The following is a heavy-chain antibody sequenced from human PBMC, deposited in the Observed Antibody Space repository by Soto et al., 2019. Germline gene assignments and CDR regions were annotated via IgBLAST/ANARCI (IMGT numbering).Heavy chain of an antibody. J-gene: IGHJ3*02. D-gene: IGHD3-9*01. CDR2: IYYSGST. Sequence: PSETLSLTCTVSGGSISSYYWSWIRQPPGKGLEWIGYIYYSGSTNYNPSLKSRVTISVDTSKNQFSLKLSSVTAADTAVYYCARAPSSLRYFGAFDIWGQGTMVTVSS. CDR1: GGSISSYY. CDR3: ARAPSSLRYFGAFDI. V-gene: IGHV4-59*01.